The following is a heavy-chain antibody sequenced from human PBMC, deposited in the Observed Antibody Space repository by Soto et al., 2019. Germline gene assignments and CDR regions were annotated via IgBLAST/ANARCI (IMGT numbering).Heavy chain of an antibody. CDR2: IYPGDSDT. Sequence: GESTPLSCVVFGYSSSSPWIGWVPHTPGKGLEGLGMIYPGDSDTRYSPSFQGQVTLSADKSISAAYLQWNSLKASDTATYYCARHGSQQRVNGLDTWGQGTRVTVSS. V-gene: IGHV5-51*01. D-gene: IGHD5-18*01. J-gene: IGHJ5*02. CDR1: GYSSSSPW. CDR3: ARHGSQQRVNGLDT.